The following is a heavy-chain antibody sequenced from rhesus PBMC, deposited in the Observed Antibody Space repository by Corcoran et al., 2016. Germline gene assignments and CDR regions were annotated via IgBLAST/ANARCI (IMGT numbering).Heavy chain of an antibody. Sequence: QVQLQESGPGVVKPSETLSLTCAVSGYSISSNYWSWIRHPPGKGLEWIGYTYGSSGSPYYNPSLKSRVTISIDTSKNQFSLKLSSVTAADTAVYYCARGQAAAGGYWGQGVLVTVSS. D-gene: IGHD6-25*01. CDR1: GYSISSNY. V-gene: IGHV4-165*01. CDR3: ARGQAAAGGY. J-gene: IGHJ4*01. CDR2: TYGSSGSP.